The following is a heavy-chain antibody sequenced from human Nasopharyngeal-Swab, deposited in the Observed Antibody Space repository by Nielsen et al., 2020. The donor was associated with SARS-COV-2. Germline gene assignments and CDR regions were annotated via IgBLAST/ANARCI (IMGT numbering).Heavy chain of an antibody. J-gene: IGHJ4*02. CDR3: ARGVPSQYYYGSGDY. Sequence: ASVKVSCKASGYTFTSYAMNWVRQAPGQGLEWMGWINTNTGSPTYAQGFTGRFVFSLDTSVSTAYLQISSLKAEDTAVYYCARGVPSQYYYGSGDYWGQGTLVTVSS. V-gene: IGHV7-4-1*02. CDR1: GYTFTSYA. CDR2: INTNTGSP. D-gene: IGHD3-10*01.